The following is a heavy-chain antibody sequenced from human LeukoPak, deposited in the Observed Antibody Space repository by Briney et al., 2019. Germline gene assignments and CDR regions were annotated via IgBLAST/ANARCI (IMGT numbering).Heavy chain of an antibody. J-gene: IGHJ6*02. Sequence: SETLSLTCTVSGGSISSYYWSWIRQPPGKGLEWIGYIYYSGSTNYNPSLKSRVTISVDTSKNQFSLKLSSVTAADTGVYYCAREAMEREVLANYYYYGMDVWGQGTTVTVSS. D-gene: IGHD1-1*01. V-gene: IGHV4-59*01. CDR1: GGSISSYY. CDR2: IYYSGST. CDR3: AREAMEREVLANYYYYGMDV.